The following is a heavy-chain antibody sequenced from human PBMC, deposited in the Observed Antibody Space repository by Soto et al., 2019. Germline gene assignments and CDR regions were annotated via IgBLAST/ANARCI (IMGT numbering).Heavy chain of an antibody. J-gene: IGHJ4*02. CDR1: GASITYGGYS. CDR2: INHLETT. V-gene: IGHV4-30-2*01. CDR3: ARGGGSDSFDY. Sequence: SETLSLTCTVSGASITYGGYSWSWIRQTPGKGLEWIGYINHLETTFYNPSFESRLTLSIDRTKNQFSLNLNSMSAADRAVYFCARGGGSDSFDYWGQGTLVTISS. D-gene: IGHD1-26*01.